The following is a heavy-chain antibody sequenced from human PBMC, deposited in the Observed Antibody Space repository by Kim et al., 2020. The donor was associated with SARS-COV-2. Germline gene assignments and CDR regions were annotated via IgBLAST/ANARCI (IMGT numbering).Heavy chain of an antibody. V-gene: IGHV1-69*04. CDR3: ATLIAAAGSYVGGW. D-gene: IGHD6-13*01. Sequence: SVKVSCKASGGTFSSYAISWVRQAPGQGLEWMGRIIPILGIANYAQKFQGRVPITADKSTSTAYMELSSLRSEETAVYYCATLIAAAGSYVGGWWGQGTMVTVSS. J-gene: IGHJ3*01. CDR2: IIPILGIA. CDR1: GGTFSSYA.